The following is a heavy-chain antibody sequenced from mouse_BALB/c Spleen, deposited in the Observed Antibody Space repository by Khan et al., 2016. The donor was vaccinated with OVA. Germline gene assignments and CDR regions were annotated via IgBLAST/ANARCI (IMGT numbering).Heavy chain of an antibody. J-gene: IGHJ3*01. D-gene: IGHD1-1*01. CDR3: TRLAYYYDSEGFAY. V-gene: IGHV5-6*01. CDR1: GFTFSTYG. Sequence: EVELVESGGDLVKPGGSLKLSCAASGFTFSTYGMSWVRQTPDKRLEWVATVSTGGSYTYYPDSVKGRFTISRDNAKNTLYLQMSGLRSEDTAMFYCTRLAYYYDSEGFAYWVQGTLVTVSA. CDR2: VSTGGSYT.